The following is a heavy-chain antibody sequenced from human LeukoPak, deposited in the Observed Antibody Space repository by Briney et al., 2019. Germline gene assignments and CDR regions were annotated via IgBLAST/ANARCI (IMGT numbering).Heavy chain of an antibody. Sequence: GASVKVSCKASGYTFTSYGISWVRQAPGQGLEWMGIINPSGGSTSYAQKFQGRVTMTRDMSTSTVYMELSSLRSEDTAVYYCARSYSSGWSSLHNWFDPWGQGTLVTVSS. CDR1: GYTFTSYG. V-gene: IGHV1-46*01. CDR3: ARSYSSGWSSLHNWFDP. CDR2: INPSGGST. J-gene: IGHJ5*02. D-gene: IGHD6-13*01.